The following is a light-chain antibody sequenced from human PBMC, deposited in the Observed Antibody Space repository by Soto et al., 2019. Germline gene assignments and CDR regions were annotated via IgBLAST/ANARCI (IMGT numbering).Light chain of an antibody. CDR2: EVS. CDR3: NSYAGNSNYV. CDR1: SSDVGGYNY. V-gene: IGLV2-8*01. J-gene: IGLJ1*01. Sequence: QSALTQPPSASGSPGQSVTISCTGTSSDVGGYNYVSWYQQHPGKAPQLIIYEVSKRPSGVPDRFSGSKSGNTASLTVSGLQAEDEADYYCNSYAGNSNYVFGTGTKLTVL.